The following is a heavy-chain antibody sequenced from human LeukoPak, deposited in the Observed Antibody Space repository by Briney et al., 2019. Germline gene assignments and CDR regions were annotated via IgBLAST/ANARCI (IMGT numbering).Heavy chain of an antibody. Sequence: MSSETLSLTCTVSGGSISSGSYDWSWIRQPAGKGLEWIGRIYTSGSTNYNPSLKSQITISVDTSKNQFSLKLSSVTAADTAVYYCARISGYDLFDYWGQGTLVTVSS. CDR2: IYTSGST. V-gene: IGHV4-61*02. D-gene: IGHD5-12*01. CDR3: ARISGYDLFDY. CDR1: GGSISSGSYD. J-gene: IGHJ4*02.